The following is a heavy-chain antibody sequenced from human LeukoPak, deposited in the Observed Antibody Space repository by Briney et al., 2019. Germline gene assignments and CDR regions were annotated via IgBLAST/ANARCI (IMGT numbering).Heavy chain of an antibody. J-gene: IGHJ6*02. CDR3: AKDQRRAAAGRQYFYYGMDV. D-gene: IGHD6-13*01. CDR1: GFTFSSYA. CDR2: ISGRGGNT. Sequence: GASLRLSCAASGFTFSSYAMSWVRQAPGKGLEWVSAISGRGGNTYYADSVKGRFTISRDNSKNTLYLQMNSLRAEDTAVYYCAKDQRRAAAGRQYFYYGMDVWGQGTTVTVSS. V-gene: IGHV3-23*01.